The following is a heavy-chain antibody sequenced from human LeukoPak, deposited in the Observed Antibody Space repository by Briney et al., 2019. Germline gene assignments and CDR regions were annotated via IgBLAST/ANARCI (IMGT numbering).Heavy chain of an antibody. D-gene: IGHD3-10*01. V-gene: IGHV4-34*01. J-gene: IGHJ4*02. CDR2: INHSGST. Sequence: PSETLSLTCAVYGGSFSGYYWSWIRQPPGKGLEWIGEINHSGSTNYNPSLKSRVTISVDTSKNQFSLKPSSVTAADTAVYYCARKTGRRWPFDYWGQGTLVTVSS. CDR3: ARKTGRRWPFDY. CDR1: GGSFSGYY.